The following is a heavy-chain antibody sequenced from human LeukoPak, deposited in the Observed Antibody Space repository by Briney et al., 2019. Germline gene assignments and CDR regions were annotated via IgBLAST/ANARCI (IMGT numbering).Heavy chain of an antibody. J-gene: IGHJ4*02. CDR3: ARDVGAAAGWDYFDY. Sequence: GGSLRLSCVASGFTFNSHAMSWVRQAPGKGLEWVAVISYDGSNKYYADSVKGRFTISRDNSKNTLYLQMNSLRAEDTAVYYCARDVGAAAGWDYFDYWGQGTLVTVSS. CDR1: GFTFNSHA. V-gene: IGHV3-30-3*01. D-gene: IGHD6-13*01. CDR2: ISYDGSNK.